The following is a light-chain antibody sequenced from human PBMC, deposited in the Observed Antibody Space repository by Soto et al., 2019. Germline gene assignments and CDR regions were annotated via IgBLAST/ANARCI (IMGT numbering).Light chain of an antibody. CDR1: QSVSTK. V-gene: IGKV3-20*01. CDR2: GAS. Sequence: EVVLTQSPATLSVSPGEGATLSCRASQSVSTKLAWYQQKPGQAPRLLIYGASSRATGIPDRFSGSGSGTDFTLTISRLEPEDFAVYYCQQYGSSPQTFGQGTKVDTK. J-gene: IGKJ1*01. CDR3: QQYGSSPQT.